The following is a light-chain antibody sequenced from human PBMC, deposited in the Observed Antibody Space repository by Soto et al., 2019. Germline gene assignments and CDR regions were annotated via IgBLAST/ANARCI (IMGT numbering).Light chain of an antibody. CDR2: DVS. J-gene: IGLJ3*02. CDR3: SSYTSSSTVV. V-gene: IGLV2-14*01. CDR1: SSDVGDSKY. Sequence: QSVLTQPASVSGSPGQSITISCTGTSSDVGDSKYVSWYQQHPGKAPKLIIYDVSDRPSGISNRFSGSKSGNTASLTISGLQAEDVADYYCSSYTSSSTVVFGGGTHLTVL.